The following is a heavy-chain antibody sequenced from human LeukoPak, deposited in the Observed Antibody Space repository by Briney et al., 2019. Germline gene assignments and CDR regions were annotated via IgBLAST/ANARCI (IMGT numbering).Heavy chain of an antibody. CDR2: IRYDGSNK. V-gene: IGHV3-30*02. Sequence: GGSLRLSCAASGFTFSSYGMHWVRQAPGKGLEWVAFIRYDGSNKYYADSVKGRFTISRDNSKNTLYLQMNSLRVEDTAVYYCARESREQASSDYWGQGTLVTVSS. J-gene: IGHJ4*02. CDR1: GFTFSSYG. D-gene: IGHD5-24*01. CDR3: ARESREQASSDY.